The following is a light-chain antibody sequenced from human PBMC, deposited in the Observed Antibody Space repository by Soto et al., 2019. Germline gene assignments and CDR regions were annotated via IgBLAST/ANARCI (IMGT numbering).Light chain of an antibody. V-gene: IGKV3-11*01. J-gene: IGKJ1*01. CDR2: DAS. CDR3: QQRSTTWT. Sequence: EIVMTQSQATLSVSPGAGAPLSCRASQSVSSKLAWYQQNPGQAPRLLIYDASNRATGIPARFSGSGSGTDFTLTISSLEPEDFAVYYCQQRSTTWTFGQGTKVDIK. CDR1: QSVSSK.